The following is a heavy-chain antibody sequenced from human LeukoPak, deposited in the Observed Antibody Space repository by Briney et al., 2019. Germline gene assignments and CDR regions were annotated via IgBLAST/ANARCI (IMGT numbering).Heavy chain of an antibody. J-gene: IGHJ4*02. CDR3: ARVLAPFYDSSGYPFVVY. Sequence: ASVKVSCKASGYTFTGYYMYWVRQAPGQGLEWMGWINPNSGGTNYAQKFQGRVTMTRDTSISTAYMELSRLRSDDTAVYYCARVLAPFYDSSGYPFVVYWGQGTLVTVSS. V-gene: IGHV1-2*02. D-gene: IGHD3-22*01. CDR2: INPNSGGT. CDR1: GYTFTGYY.